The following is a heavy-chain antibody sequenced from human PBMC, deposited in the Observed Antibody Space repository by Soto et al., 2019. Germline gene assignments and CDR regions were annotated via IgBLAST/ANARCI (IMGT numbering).Heavy chain of an antibody. CDR1: GGSISSGDCY. Sequence: QVQLQESGPGLVQPSQTLSLTCTVSGGSISSGDCYWSWIRQPPGKGLEWIGYIYFSGSTYYNPYLKSRVTICVDTNKNAISLKLSSVTAADTAVYYCARVDSGSGSYYGDYWGQGTLVTVSS. CDR3: ARVDSGSGSYYGDY. V-gene: IGHV4-30-4*01. D-gene: IGHD3-10*01. J-gene: IGHJ4*02. CDR2: IYFSGST.